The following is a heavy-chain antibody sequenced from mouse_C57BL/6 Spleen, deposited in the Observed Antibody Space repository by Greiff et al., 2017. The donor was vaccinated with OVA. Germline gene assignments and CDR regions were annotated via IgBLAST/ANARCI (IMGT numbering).Heavy chain of an antibody. CDR1: GYTFTSYT. Sequence: VQLVESGADLARPGASVKMSCKASGYTFTSYTMHWVKQRPGQGLEWIGYINPSSGYTKYNQKFKDKATLTADKSSSTAYMQLSSLTSEDSAVYYCARPYGNSFAYWGQGTLVTVSA. J-gene: IGHJ3*01. CDR2: INPSSGYT. CDR3: ARPYGNSFAY. V-gene: IGHV1-4*01. D-gene: IGHD2-1*01.